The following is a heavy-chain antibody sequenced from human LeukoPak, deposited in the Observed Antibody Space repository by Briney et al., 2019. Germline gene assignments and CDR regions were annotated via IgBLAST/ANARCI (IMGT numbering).Heavy chain of an antibody. CDR2: ISGSGGST. CDR1: GFTFSSYA. CDR3: ARSRFHTHYYGSGSYYQKIASY. V-gene: IGHV3-23*01. D-gene: IGHD3-10*01. Sequence: GGSLRLSCAASGFTFSSYAMSWVRQAPGKGLEWVSAISGSGGSTYYADSVKGRFTISRDNSKNTLYLRMNSLRAEDTAVYYCARSRFHTHYYGSGSYYQKIASYWGQGTLVTVSS. J-gene: IGHJ4*02.